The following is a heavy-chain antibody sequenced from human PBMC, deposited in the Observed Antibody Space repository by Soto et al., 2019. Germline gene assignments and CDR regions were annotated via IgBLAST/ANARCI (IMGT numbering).Heavy chain of an antibody. CDR1: GDTSSNHT. V-gene: IGHV1-69*02. D-gene: IGHD1-1*01. CDR2: IIPILSVA. J-gene: IGHJ6*02. CDR3: ARHDRYAKDV. Sequence: KVSCKASGDTSSNHTISWVRQAPGQGLEWMGRIIPILSVANYAQKFQGRVTITADKSTTTAYMELSSLRSADTAVYYCARHDRYAKDVWGQGTTVTVSS.